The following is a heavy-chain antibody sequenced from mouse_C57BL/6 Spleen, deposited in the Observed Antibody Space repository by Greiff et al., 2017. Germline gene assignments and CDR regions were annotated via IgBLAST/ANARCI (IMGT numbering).Heavy chain of an antibody. V-gene: IGHV14-4*01. CDR2: IDPENGDT. Sequence: EVKLMESGAELVRPGASVKLSCTASGFNIKDDYMHWVKQRPEQGLEWIGWIDPENGDTEYASKFQGKATITADTSSNTAYLQLSSLTSEDTAVYYCTRSRPLDYWGQGTTLTVSS. CDR1: GFNIKDDY. CDR3: TRSRPLDY. J-gene: IGHJ2*01.